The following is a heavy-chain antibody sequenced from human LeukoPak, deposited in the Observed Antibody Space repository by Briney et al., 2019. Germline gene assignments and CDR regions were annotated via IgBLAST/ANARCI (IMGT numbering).Heavy chain of an antibody. CDR1: GGSISSGSYS. V-gene: IGHV4-61*02. CDR3: ARGKNDYGDYVFDY. D-gene: IGHD4-17*01. CDR2: IYTSGST. J-gene: IGHJ4*02. Sequence: SETLSLTCTVSGGSISSGSYSWSWIRRPARKGLEWIGRIYTSGSTNYNPSLKSRVTISVDTSKNRFSLKLSSVTAADTAVYYCARGKNDYGDYVFDYWGQGTLVTVSS.